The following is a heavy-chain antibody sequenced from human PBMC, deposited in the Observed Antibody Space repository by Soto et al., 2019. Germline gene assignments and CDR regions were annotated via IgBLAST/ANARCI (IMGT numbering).Heavy chain of an antibody. J-gene: IGHJ4*02. CDR1: GYTFTSYD. CDR2: MNPNSGNT. V-gene: IGHV1-8*01. CDR3: AISSGWAGFFGY. D-gene: IGHD6-19*01. Sequence: GASVKVSCKASGYTFTSYDINWVRQATGQGLEWMGWMNPNSGNTGYAQKFQGRVTMTRNTSISTAYMELSSLRSEDTAVYYCAISSGWAGFFGYWGQGTLVTVSS.